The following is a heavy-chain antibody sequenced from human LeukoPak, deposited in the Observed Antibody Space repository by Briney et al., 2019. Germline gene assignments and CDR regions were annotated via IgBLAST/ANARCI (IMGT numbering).Heavy chain of an antibody. CDR2: INPDTGGT. CDR1: VYTFTGYY. J-gene: IGHJ5*02. V-gene: IGHV1-2*02. CDR3: ARECDKYGTGSYSRNWFDP. Sequence: ASVKVSCKASVYTFTGYYINWVRQAPGQGLEWMGWINPDTGGTNYAQKFQGRVTMTRGTSISTAYMELSRLRSDDTAVYYCARECDKYGTGSYSRNWFDPWGQGTLVTVST. D-gene: IGHD3-10*01.